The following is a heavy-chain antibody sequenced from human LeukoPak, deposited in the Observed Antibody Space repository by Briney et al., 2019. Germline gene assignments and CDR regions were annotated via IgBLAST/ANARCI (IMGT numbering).Heavy chain of an antibody. CDR1: GGSISSSYYY. CDR2: INHSGST. V-gene: IGHV4-39*07. D-gene: IGHD3-10*01. CDR3: ARERSVRFVDY. Sequence: PSGTLSLTCTVSGGSISSSYYYWGWVRQPPGKGLEWIGEINHSGSTNYNPSLKSRVTISVDTSKNQFSLKLSSVTAADTAVYYCARERSVRFVDYWGQGTLVTVSS. J-gene: IGHJ4*02.